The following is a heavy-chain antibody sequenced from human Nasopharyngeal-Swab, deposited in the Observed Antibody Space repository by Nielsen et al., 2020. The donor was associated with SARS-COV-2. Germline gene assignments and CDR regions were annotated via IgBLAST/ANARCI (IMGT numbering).Heavy chain of an antibody. D-gene: IGHD6-13*01. J-gene: IGHJ4*02. V-gene: IGHV4-59*12. CDR2: IYYSGST. CDR3: ARELAAAFDY. CDR1: GGSMRSYY. Sequence: SETLSLTCTVSGGSMRSYYWNWIRQPPGKGLEWIGYIYYSGSTYYNPSLKSRVTISVDTSKNQFSLKLSSVTAADTAVYYCARELAAAFDYWGQGTLVTVSS.